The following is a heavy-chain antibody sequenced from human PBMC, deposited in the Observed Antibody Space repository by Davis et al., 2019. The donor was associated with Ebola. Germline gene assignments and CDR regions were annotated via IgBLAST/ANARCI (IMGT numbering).Heavy chain of an antibody. CDR2: ISYDGSNK. CDR1: GFTFSSYA. V-gene: IGHV3-30*04. J-gene: IGHJ4*02. CDR3: ARGYILTGYYYDHVPVDY. D-gene: IGHD3-9*01. Sequence: PGGSLRLSCAASGFTFSSYAMHWVRQAPGKGLEWVAVISYDGSNKYYADSVKGRFTISRDNSKNTLYLQMNSLRAEDTAVYYCARGYILTGYYYDHVPVDYWGQGTLVTVSS.